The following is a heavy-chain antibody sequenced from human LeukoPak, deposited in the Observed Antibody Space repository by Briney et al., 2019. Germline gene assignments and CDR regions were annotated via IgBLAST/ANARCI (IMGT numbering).Heavy chain of an antibody. CDR3: ARARPDYYDSSGYSTSPYFDY. J-gene: IGHJ4*02. D-gene: IGHD3-22*01. V-gene: IGHV1-69*05. CDR1: GGTFSSYA. Sequence: ASVKVSCKASGGTFSSYAISWVRQAPGQGLEWMGGIIPIFGTANYAQKFQGRVTITTDEYTSTAYMELSSLRSEDTAVYYCARARPDYYDSSGYSTSPYFDYWGQGTLVTVSS. CDR2: IIPIFGTA.